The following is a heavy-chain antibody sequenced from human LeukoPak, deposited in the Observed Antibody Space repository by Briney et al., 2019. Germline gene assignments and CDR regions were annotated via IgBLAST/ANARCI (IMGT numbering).Heavy chain of an antibody. CDR2: ISSGSTYI. D-gene: IGHD3-10*01. V-gene: IGHV3-21*01. CDR3: ARGDGLLWFGELS. J-gene: IGHJ4*02. CDR1: RFTFSSYS. Sequence: AGGSLRLSCAASRFTFSSYSMNWVRQAPGKGLEWISSISSGSTYIYYTDSVKGRFIISRDNAKNSLYLQMNSLRAEDTAVYYCARGDGLLWFGELSGGQGTLVTVSS.